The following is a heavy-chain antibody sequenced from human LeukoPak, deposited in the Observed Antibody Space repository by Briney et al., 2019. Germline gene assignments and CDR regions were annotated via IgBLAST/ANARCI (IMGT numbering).Heavy chain of an antibody. J-gene: IGHJ4*02. CDR2: IKQDGSEK. D-gene: IGHD6-13*01. V-gene: IGHV3-7*03. CDR1: GFTFSGYW. CDR3: AREKAAAGRYYFDY. Sequence: PGGSLRLSCAASGFTFSGYWMSWVRQAPGKGLEWVANIKQDGSEKYYVDSVKGRFTISRDNAKNSLYLQMNSLRAEDTAVYYCAREKAAAGRYYFDYWGQGTLVTVSS.